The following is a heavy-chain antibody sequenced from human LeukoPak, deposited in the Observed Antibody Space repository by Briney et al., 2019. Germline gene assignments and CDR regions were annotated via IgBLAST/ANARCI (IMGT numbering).Heavy chain of an antibody. Sequence: GVSLTLSCAASGFTCNTYGMHWLPQAPGKGLVWVTFIDYGGSYKYYAVSARGRFTISRDNSRNTLYLQMHSLRVADASVYYCARIILPARDYWGEGTLVTVSS. J-gene: IGHJ4*02. D-gene: IGHD6-6*01. CDR2: IDYGGSYK. V-gene: IGHV3-30*19. CDR1: GFTCNTYG. CDR3: ARIILPARDY.